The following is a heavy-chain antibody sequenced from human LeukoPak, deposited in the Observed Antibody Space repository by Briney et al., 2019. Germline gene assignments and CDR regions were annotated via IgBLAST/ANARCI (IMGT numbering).Heavy chain of an antibody. J-gene: IGHJ4*02. CDR1: GCISSSYS. CDR2: ISGGGGNI. Sequence: PGGSLRLSCAASGCISSSYSMNWVHQAPGKGLEWISYISGGGGNIHYADSVEGRFTISRDNAKNSVYLQMNSLRAEDSAVYYCARDFNWAFDFWGQGILVTVSS. V-gene: IGHV3-48*01. D-gene: IGHD1-1*01. CDR3: ARDFNWAFDF.